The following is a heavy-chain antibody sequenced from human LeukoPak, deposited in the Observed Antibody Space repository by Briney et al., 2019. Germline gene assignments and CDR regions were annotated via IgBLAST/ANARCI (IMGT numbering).Heavy chain of an antibody. D-gene: IGHD3-3*01. Sequence: GGSLRLSCAASGFTLSSYGMHWVRQAPGKGLEWVAFIRYDGSNKYYAESVKGRFTISRDNSKNTQYLQMNSLRAEDTAVYYCANGGPYYDFWSGYYTKNAFDIWGQGTMVTVSS. V-gene: IGHV3-30*02. CDR1: GFTLSSYG. CDR2: IRYDGSNK. CDR3: ANGGPYYDFWSGYYTKNAFDI. J-gene: IGHJ3*02.